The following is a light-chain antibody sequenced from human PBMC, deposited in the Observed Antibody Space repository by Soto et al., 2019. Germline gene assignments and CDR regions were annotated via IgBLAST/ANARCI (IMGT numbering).Light chain of an antibody. CDR3: MSRTGSVTYV. CDR2: EVT. V-gene: IGLV2-14*01. Sequence: QSVLTQPASVSGSPGQSITISCTGTSSDVGSFNYVSWYQQVPGKAPKLLIYEVTKRPSGVSNRFSGSKSGNTASLTISGLQAEDEADYYCMSRTGSVTYVFGTGTKVTVL. J-gene: IGLJ1*01. CDR1: SSDVGSFNY.